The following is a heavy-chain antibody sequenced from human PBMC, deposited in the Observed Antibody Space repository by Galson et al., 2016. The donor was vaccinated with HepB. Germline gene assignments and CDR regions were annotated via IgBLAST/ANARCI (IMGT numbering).Heavy chain of an antibody. D-gene: IGHD2/OR15-2a*01. CDR3: AKRHEYCAAVGCSVDY. V-gene: IGHV3-33*06. CDR2: IWYDGSES. Sequence: SLRLSCAASGFSFHRFGMHWVRQAPGKRLEWVAVIWYDGSESEYLDSVQGRFTDSRDNSKKTIYLQMDSRRTDDTAIYYCAKRHEYCAAVGCSVDYWGQGTLVFVFS. J-gene: IGHJ4*02. CDR1: GFSFHRFG.